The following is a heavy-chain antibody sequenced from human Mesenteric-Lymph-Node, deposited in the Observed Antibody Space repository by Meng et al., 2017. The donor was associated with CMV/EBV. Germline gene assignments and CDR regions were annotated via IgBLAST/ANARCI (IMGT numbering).Heavy chain of an antibody. D-gene: IGHD4-23*01. CDR3: ARGPVAADY. CDR1: CGSFSSYY. V-gene: IGHV4-34*01. J-gene: IGHJ4*02. Sequence: LSHTCAVYCGSFSSYYWSWIRPPPRKGLEWIGEINHSGSTNYDPSLKSRVTISVDTSKNQFSLKLSSVTAADTAVYYCARGPVAADYWGQGTLVTVSS. CDR2: INHSGST.